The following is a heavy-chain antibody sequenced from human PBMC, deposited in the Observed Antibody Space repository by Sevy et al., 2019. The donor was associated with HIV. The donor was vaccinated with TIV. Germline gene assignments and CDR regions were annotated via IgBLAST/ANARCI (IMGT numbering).Heavy chain of an antibody. CDR2: IDWDDDK. CDR1: GFSLSTSKLC. D-gene: IGHD1-26*01. Sequence: SGPTLVNPTQTLTLTCTFSGFSLSTSKLCVSWIRQPPGKALEWLALIDWDDDKYYSTSLKTRLTISKDTSKIQVVLTMTNMDPVDTATYYCARIGGSREWDYYFDYWGQGTLVTVSS. V-gene: IGHV2-70*01. CDR3: ARIGGSREWDYYFDY. J-gene: IGHJ4*02.